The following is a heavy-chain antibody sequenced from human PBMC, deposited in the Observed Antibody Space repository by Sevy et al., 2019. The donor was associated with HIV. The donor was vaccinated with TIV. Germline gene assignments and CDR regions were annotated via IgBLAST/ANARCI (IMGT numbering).Heavy chain of an antibody. CDR2: NKSKPDGGTT. J-gene: IGHJ4*02. Sequence: GGSLRLSCAASGFTFSNAWMSWVRQAPGKGLEWVGRNKSKPDGGTTNYAAPVKGRFTISRVDSKNTLYRQMNSLKTEDTAVYYCTTGHSVSYFHWGQGTLVTVSS. D-gene: IGHD1-26*01. CDR3: TTGHSVSYFH. V-gene: IGHV3-15*01. CDR1: GFTFSNAW.